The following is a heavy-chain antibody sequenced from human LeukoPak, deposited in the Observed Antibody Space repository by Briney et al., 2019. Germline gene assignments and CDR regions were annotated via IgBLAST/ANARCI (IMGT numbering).Heavy chain of an antibody. D-gene: IGHD1-26*01. CDR3: ARDPGSYSYYYYGMDV. J-gene: IGHJ6*02. CDR2: INPNSGGT. Sequence: ASVKVSCKASGYTFTGYYMHWVRQAPGQGLEWMGWINPNSGGTNYAQKFQGRVTMTRDTSISTAYMELSRLRSDDTAVYYCARDPGSYSYYYYGMDVWGQGTTVTVSS. V-gene: IGHV1-2*02. CDR1: GYTFTGYY.